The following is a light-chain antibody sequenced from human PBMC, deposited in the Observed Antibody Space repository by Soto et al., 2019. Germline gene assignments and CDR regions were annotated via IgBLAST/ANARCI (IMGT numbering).Light chain of an antibody. CDR2: DDR. V-gene: IGLV3-21*02. J-gene: IGLJ1*01. CDR3: QVWDTGSDHHV. CDR1: NIGSKS. Sequence: SYELSQPPSVSVAPGQTARITCGGNNIGSKSVHWYQQKPGQAPVLVVYDDRDRPSGIPERFSGSKSGITATLIISRVEAGDEADYYCQVWDTGSDHHVFGTGTKVT.